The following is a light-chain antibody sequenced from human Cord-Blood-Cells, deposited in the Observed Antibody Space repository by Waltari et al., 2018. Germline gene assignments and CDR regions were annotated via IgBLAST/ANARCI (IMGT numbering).Light chain of an antibody. J-gene: IGKJ1*01. CDR3: QQDGSSPRT. Sequence: EIVLTQSPGTLSLSPGERATLSCRDSQSVSSSYLAWYQQKPGQAPRLLIYGASSSATGIPDRFSGSGSGTDFTLTISRLEPEDFAVYYCQQDGSSPRTFGQGTKVEIK. CDR1: QSVSSSY. CDR2: GAS. V-gene: IGKV3-20*01.